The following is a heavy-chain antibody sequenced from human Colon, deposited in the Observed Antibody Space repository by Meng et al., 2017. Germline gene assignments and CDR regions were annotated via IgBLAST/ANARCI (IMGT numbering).Heavy chain of an antibody. J-gene: IGHJ5*02. CDR3: ARDRKHYGERGWFDP. CDR2: IYYSGST. V-gene: IGHV4-30-4*01. CDR1: GGSISSGDYY. D-gene: IGHD4-17*01. Sequence: VQLQEERQGLVRPSQTLSLTCIVSGGSISSGDYYWSWIRQPPGKGLEWIGYIYYSGSTYSNASLKSRVTISIDRSKNQFSLKLSSVTAADTAVYYCARDRKHYGERGWFDPWGQGTLVTVSS.